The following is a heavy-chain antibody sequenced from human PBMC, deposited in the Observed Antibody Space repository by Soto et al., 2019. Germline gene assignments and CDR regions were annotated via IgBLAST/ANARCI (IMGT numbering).Heavy chain of an antibody. CDR1: GFTFRSFT. D-gene: IGHD6-13*01. CDR3: TRDASRDSSARGWFDP. Sequence: PGGSLRLSCAASGFTFRSFTMNWVRQAPGKGLEWVSTISSNSAYIYYTDALRGRFTISRDNAKNSLHLQMNSLRAEDTAAYYCTRDASRDSSARGWFDPWGPGTLVTVPQ. J-gene: IGHJ5*02. V-gene: IGHV3-21*01. CDR2: ISSNSAYI.